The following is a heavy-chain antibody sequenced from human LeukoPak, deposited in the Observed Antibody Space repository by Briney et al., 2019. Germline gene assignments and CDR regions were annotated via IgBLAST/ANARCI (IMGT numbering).Heavy chain of an antibody. D-gene: IGHD1-14*01. V-gene: IGHV1-69*01. J-gene: IGHJ5*02. CDR1: GGTFSSYA. CDR2: IIPIFGTA. CDR3: ARVGDDGTYNWFDP. Sequence: SVKVSCKASGGTFSSYAISWVRQAPGQGLEWMGGIIPIFGTANYAQKFQGRVTITADESTSTAYMELSSLRSEDTAVYYCARVGDDGTYNWFDPWGQGTLVTVSS.